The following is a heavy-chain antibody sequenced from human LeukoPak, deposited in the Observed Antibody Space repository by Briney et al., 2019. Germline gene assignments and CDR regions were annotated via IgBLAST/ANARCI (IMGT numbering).Heavy chain of an antibody. CDR1: GGSISSSNYY. CDR2: IYYSGTT. Sequence: SETLSLTCTVSGGSISSSNYYWGWIRQPPGKGLEWIGSIYYSGTTYYSSSLKSRVIISVDTSKNQFSLKLSSVTATDTAVYYCARDPWGSYYFDYWGQGTLVTVSS. CDR3: ARDPWGSYYFDY. J-gene: IGHJ4*02. V-gene: IGHV4-39*02. D-gene: IGHD3-16*01.